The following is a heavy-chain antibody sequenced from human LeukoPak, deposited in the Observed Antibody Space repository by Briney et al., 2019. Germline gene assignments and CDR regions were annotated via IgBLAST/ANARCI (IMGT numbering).Heavy chain of an antibody. D-gene: IGHD2-15*01. V-gene: IGHV3-30*18. CDR1: GFTFSSYG. Sequence: PGGSLRLSCAASGFTFSSYGMHWVRQAPGKGLEWVAVISYDGSNKYYADSVKGRFTISRDNSKNTLYLQMNSLRAEDTAVYYCANGLHDAFDIWGQGTMVTVSS. CDR3: ANGLHDAFDI. CDR2: ISYDGSNK. J-gene: IGHJ3*02.